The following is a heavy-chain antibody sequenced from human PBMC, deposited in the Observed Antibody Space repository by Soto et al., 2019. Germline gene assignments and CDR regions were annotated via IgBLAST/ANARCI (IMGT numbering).Heavy chain of an antibody. D-gene: IGHD3-3*01. V-gene: IGHV4-34*01. CDR1: GGSFSGYY. CDR2: INHSGST. Sequence: SETLSLTCAVYGGSFSGYYWSWIRQPPGKGLEWIGEINHSGSTNYNPSLKSRVTISVDTSKNQFSLKLSSVTAADTAVYYCARRVLRFLEWSPPDVWGKGTTVTV. CDR3: ARRVLRFLEWSPPDV. J-gene: IGHJ6*03.